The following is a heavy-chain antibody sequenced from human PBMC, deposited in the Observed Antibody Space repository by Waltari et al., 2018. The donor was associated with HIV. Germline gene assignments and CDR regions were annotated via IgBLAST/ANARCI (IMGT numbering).Heavy chain of an antibody. V-gene: IGHV4-59*01. Sequence: QVLLQESGPGLVKPSETLSLTCPVSGGPITSYYWSWIRQPPGKGLEWIGYIYYSGSTNYNPSLKSRATISVDTSKNQVSLKLSSVTAADTAVYYCASRGMHYYDSSGYYSWGQGTLVTVSS. CDR1: GGPITSYY. J-gene: IGHJ4*02. CDR3: ASRGMHYYDSSGYYS. D-gene: IGHD3-22*01. CDR2: IYYSGST.